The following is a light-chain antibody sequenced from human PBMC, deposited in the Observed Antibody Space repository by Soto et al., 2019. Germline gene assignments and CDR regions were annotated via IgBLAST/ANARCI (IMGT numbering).Light chain of an antibody. V-gene: IGKV3-20*01. CDR2: GAS. CDR3: QQYGSSPFT. Sequence: EIVLTQSPGTLSLSPGERATLSCRASQSVSSNYLAWYQQKPGQAPRLLIYGASSRATGIPDRFSGSGSGTDFTLTISGLEPEDFAVYYCQQYGSSPFTFGXGX. CDR1: QSVSSNY. J-gene: IGKJ3*01.